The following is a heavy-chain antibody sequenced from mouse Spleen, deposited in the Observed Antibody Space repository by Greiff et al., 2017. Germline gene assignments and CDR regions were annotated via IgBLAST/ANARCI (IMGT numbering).Heavy chain of an antibody. CDR3: ALIREFTEAWFAY. CDR2: INPSTGGT. Sequence: EVQLQQSGPELVKPGASVKISCKASGYSFTGYYMNWVKQSPEKSLEWIGEINPSTGGTTYNQKFKAKATLTVDKSSSTAYMQLKSLTSEDSAVYYCALIREFTEAWFAYWGQGTLVTVSA. CDR1: GYSFTGYY. V-gene: IGHV1-42*01. J-gene: IGHJ3*01.